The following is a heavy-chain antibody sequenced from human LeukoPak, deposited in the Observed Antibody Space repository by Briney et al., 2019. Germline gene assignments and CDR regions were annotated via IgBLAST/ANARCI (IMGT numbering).Heavy chain of an antibody. D-gene: IGHD3-9*01. CDR3: ARGVGGNARWRNFDWSKKIPMRDYFDY. Sequence: ASVKVSCKASGYTFSSYGFNWVRQAPGQGLEWMGWINPNSGGTNYAQKFQGRVTMTRDTSITTAYMDLSRLRSDDTAVYYCARGVGGNARWRNFDWSKKIPMRDYFDYWGQATLVTVSS. J-gene: IGHJ4*02. CDR1: GYTFSSYG. V-gene: IGHV1-2*02. CDR2: INPNSGGT.